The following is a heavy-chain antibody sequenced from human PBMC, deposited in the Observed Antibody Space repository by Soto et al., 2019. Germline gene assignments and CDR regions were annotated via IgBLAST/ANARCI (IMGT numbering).Heavy chain of an antibody. CDR1: GGSLSSYY. J-gene: IGHJ2*01. CDR2: IYYSGST. V-gene: IGHV4-59*08. CDR3: ARHGYYVPYWYFDR. D-gene: IGHD3-10*02. Sequence: WETLSLTCTVSGGSLSSYYLSWIRQPPGKGLEWIGYIYYSGSTNYNPSLKSRVTISVDTSKNQFSLKLSSVTAADTAVYYCARHGYYVPYWYFDRWGRGTLVTVSS.